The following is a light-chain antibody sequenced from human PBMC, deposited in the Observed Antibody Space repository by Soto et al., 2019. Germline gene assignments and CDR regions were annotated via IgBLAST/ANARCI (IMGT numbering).Light chain of an antibody. V-gene: IGLV1-44*01. CDR1: TSNIGSNP. CDR3: ASWDDSLNVVV. J-gene: IGLJ2*01. CDR2: SNN. Sequence: QPVLTQPPSTSGTPGQRGTISCSGITSNIGSNPVSWYRQLPGAAPQLLIFSNNQRPSGVPDRFSGSKSGTSASLAISGLQSEDEADYYCASWDDSLNVVVFGGGTKLTVL.